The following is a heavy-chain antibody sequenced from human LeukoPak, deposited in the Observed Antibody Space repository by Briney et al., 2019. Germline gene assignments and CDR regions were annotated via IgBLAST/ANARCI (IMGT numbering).Heavy chain of an antibody. CDR1: GFTFSSYA. D-gene: IGHD3-22*01. CDR2: ISGSGGST. CDR3: AKDYDSNSSFDY. V-gene: IGHV3-23*01. J-gene: IGHJ4*02. Sequence: GGSLRLSCAASGFTFSSYAMSWVRQAPGKGLEWVSAISGSGGSTYYADSVKGRFTISRVNSKNTLYLQMNSLRAEDTAVYYCAKDYDSNSSFDYWGQGTLVTVSS.